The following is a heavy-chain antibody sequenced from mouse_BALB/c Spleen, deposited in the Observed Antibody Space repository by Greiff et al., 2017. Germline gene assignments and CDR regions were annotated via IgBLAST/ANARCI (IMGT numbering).Heavy chain of an antibody. Sequence: DVMLVESGGGLVQPGGSRKLSCAASGFTFSSFGMHWVRQAPEKGLEWVAYISSGSSTIYYADTVKGRFTISRDNPKNTLFLQMTSLRSEDTAMYYCARALPYGNYYAKDYWGQGTSVTVSS. CDR1: GFTFSSFG. J-gene: IGHJ4*01. V-gene: IGHV5-17*02. CDR2: ISSGSSTI. D-gene: IGHD2-1*01. CDR3: ARALPYGNYYAKDY.